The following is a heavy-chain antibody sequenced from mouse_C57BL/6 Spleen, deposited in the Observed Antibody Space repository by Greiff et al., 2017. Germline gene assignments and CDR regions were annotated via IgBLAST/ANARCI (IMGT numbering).Heavy chain of an antibody. CDR3: ARGLGQYFDV. D-gene: IGHD4-1*01. CDR2: IYPGSGST. Sequence: VQLQQPGAELVKPGASVKMSCKASGYTFTSYWITWVKQRPGQGLEWIGDIYPGSGSTNYNEKFKSKATLTVDTSTSTAYMQLSSLTSEDSAVYYCARGLGQYFDVWGTGTTVTVSS. J-gene: IGHJ1*03. V-gene: IGHV1-55*01. CDR1: GYTFTSYW.